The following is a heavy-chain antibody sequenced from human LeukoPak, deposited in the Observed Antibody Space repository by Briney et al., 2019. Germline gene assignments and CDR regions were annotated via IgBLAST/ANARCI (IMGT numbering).Heavy chain of an antibody. CDR1: GFTFSSYG. CDR2: IWHDGSNK. Sequence: GGSLRLSCAASGFTFSSYGMHWVRQAPGKGLEWVAVIWHDGSNKYYADSVEGRFTISRDNSKNTLYLQMNSLRAEDTAVYYCARADPTVTNFDYWGQGTLVTVSS. CDR3: ARADPTVTNFDY. D-gene: IGHD4-17*01. J-gene: IGHJ4*02. V-gene: IGHV3-33*01.